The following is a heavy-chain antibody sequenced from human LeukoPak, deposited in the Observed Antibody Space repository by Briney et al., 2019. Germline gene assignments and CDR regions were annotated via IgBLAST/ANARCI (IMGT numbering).Heavy chain of an antibody. J-gene: IGHJ4*02. D-gene: IGHD5-18*01. Sequence: SETLSLTCAVYGGSFSGDYWSWIRQPPGKGLEWIGEINHSGSTNYNPSLKSRVTISVDTSRNQFSLKLSSVTAADTAVYYCARFASSNVDTAMVSFDYWGQGTLATVSS. CDR3: ARFASSNVDTAMVSFDY. CDR1: GGSFSGDY. V-gene: IGHV4-34*01. CDR2: INHSGST.